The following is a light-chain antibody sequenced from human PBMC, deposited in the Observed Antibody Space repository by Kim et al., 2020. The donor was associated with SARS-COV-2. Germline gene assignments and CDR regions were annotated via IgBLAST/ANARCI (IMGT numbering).Light chain of an antibody. J-gene: IGKJ2*01. Sequence: EIVLTQSPGTLSLSPGERATLSCRASQSVRSSYFAWYQQKPGQAPRLLIYAVSMRATGITDRFSGSGSETDFTLTISRLEPEDFAVYYCQQHGGSPPYTFGQGTKLEI. CDR2: AVS. V-gene: IGKV3-20*01. CDR1: QSVRSSY. CDR3: QQHGGSPPYT.